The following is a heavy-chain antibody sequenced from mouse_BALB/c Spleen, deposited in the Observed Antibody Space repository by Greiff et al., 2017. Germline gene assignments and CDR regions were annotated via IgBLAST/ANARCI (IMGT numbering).Heavy chain of an antibody. Sequence: EVKLMESGPELVKPGASVKMSCKASGYTFTSYVMHWVKQKPGQGLEWIGYINPYNDGTKYNEKFKGKATLTSDKSSSTAYMELSSLTSEDSAVYYCARDGYLSYWYFDVWGAGTTVTVSS. D-gene: IGHD2-3*01. CDR3: ARDGYLSYWYFDV. CDR1: GYTFTSYV. J-gene: IGHJ1*01. V-gene: IGHV1-14*01. CDR2: INPYNDGT.